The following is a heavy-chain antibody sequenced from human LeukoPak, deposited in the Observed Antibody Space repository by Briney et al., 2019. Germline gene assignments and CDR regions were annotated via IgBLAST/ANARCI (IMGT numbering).Heavy chain of an antibody. CDR1: GYTFTSYY. J-gene: IGHJ4*02. CDR3: ARVHSSLRYFDWLYPGGGYFDY. V-gene: IGHV1-46*03. D-gene: IGHD3-9*01. CDR2: INPSGGST. Sequence: ASVKVSCKASGYTFTSYYMHWVPQAPGQGLEWMGIINPSGGSTSYAQKFQGRVTMTRDTSTSTVYMELSGLRSEDTAVYYCARVHSSLRYFDWLYPGGGYFDYWGQGTLVTVSS.